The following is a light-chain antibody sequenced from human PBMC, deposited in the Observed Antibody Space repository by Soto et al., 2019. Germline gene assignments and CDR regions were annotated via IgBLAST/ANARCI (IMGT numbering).Light chain of an antibody. CDR1: QSVTSDY. J-gene: IGKJ4*01. V-gene: IGKV3-20*01. CDR3: QQYGSSAT. Sequence: ETVLTQSPDTLSLSPGARATLSCRASQSVTSDYLAWYQQKAGQAPRLLIYGASSRATGIPDRFCGSGSGTDFSLTISRLEPEDSAFYCCQQYGSSATFGGGTKVDNK. CDR2: GAS.